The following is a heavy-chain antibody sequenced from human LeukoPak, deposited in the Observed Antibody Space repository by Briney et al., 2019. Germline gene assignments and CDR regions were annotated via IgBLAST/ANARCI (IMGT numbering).Heavy chain of an antibody. J-gene: IGHJ4*02. Sequence: SETLSLTCTVSGGSISSSRYYWGWIRQPPGKGLEWIGSIYYSGSTYYNPSLKSRVTISVDTSKNQFSLKLSSVTAADTAVYYCARPRYSSSWFDYWGQGTLVTVSS. V-gene: IGHV4-39*01. CDR1: GGSISSSRYY. D-gene: IGHD6-13*01. CDR2: IYYSGST. CDR3: ARPRYSSSWFDY.